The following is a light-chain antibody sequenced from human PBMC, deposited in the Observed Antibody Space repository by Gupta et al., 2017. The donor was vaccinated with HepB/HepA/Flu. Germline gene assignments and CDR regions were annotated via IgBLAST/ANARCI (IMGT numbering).Light chain of an antibody. CDR3: SSYTRSSTRV. CDR1: GSDIGAYNY. CDR2: DVT. V-gene: IGLV2-14*03. J-gene: IGLJ3*02. Sequence: QSALTQPASVSGSLGQSITISCAGTGSDIGAYNYVSWHQQLPGKVPKVIIYDVTIRPSWVSNRFSGSKSGYTASLTISGLQAEDEADYYCSSYTRSSTRVFGGGTKLTVL.